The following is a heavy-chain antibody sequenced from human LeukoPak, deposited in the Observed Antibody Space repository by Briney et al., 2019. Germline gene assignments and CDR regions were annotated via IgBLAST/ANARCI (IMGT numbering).Heavy chain of an antibody. V-gene: IGHV4-4*07. CDR2: IYTSGST. CDR1: GGSISSYY. CDR3: AGGSGSYLDYYGMDV. Sequence: PSETLSLTCTVSGGSISSYYWSWIRQSAGKGLEWIGRIYTSGSTSSHPSLKSRVTMSVDTSKNQFSLKLNSVTAADTAVYYCAGGSGSYLDYYGMDVWGQGTTVTVSS. D-gene: IGHD3-10*01. J-gene: IGHJ6*02.